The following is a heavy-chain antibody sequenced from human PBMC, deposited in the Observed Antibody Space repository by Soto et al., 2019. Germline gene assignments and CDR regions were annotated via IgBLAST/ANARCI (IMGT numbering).Heavy chain of an antibody. D-gene: IGHD6-19*01. V-gene: IGHV4-59*08. CDR2: VHHSGDT. Sequence: SETLSLTCTVSGASISSYFWSWVRQSPGRGLEWIGYVHHSGDTTYNPSLSSRVTMSVDTSKNQFSLKLHSVTAADTAVYYCARQSQWLVLWGQGTQVTVCS. CDR1: GASISSYF. J-gene: IGHJ4*02. CDR3: ARQSQWLVL.